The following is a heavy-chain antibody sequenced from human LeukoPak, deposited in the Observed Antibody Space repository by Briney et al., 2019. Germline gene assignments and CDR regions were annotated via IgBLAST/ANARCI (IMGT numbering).Heavy chain of an antibody. V-gene: IGHV3-23*01. D-gene: IGHD3-3*01. CDR3: AKLGLRYFFDY. CDR2: VSGSGGST. J-gene: IGHJ4*02. CDR1: GFTFSSYA. Sequence: GGSLRLSCAASGFTFSSYAMSWVRQAPGKGLKWVSAVSGSGGSTYYADSVKGRFTISRDNSKNTLYLQMNSLRAEDTAVYYCAKLGLRYFFDYWGQGTLVTVSS.